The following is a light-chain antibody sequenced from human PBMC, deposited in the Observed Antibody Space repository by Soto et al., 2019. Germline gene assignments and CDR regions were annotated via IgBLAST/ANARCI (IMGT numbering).Light chain of an antibody. Sequence: QSALTQPRSVSASPGQSVTISCTGTSRNVGGYDYVSWYQQHPDKAPKLIIYDVSKRPSGVPDRFSGSKSGNTASLAISGLQAEDEADYYCCAYAGSYTLLFGGWTKLTVL. CDR3: CAYAGSYTLL. CDR2: DVS. CDR1: SRNVGGYDY. J-gene: IGLJ2*01. V-gene: IGLV2-11*01.